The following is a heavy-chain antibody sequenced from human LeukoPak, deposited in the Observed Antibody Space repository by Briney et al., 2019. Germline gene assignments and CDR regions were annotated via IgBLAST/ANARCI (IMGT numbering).Heavy chain of an antibody. CDR3: ARLSRRGSGYQYYFDY. J-gene: IGHJ4*02. Sequence: PSETLSLTCTVSGGSISSYYWSWIRQPAGKGLEWIGRIYTSGGTNYNPSLKSRVTMSVDTSKNQFSLKLSSVTAADTAVYYCARLSRRGSGYQYYFDYWGQGTLVTVSS. D-gene: IGHD3-22*01. CDR2: IYTSGGT. V-gene: IGHV4-4*07. CDR1: GGSISSYY.